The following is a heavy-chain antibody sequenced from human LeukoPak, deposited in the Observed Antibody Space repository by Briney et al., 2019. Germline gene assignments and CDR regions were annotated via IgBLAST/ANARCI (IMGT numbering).Heavy chain of an antibody. V-gene: IGHV3-48*04. CDR2: SSSSGSTI. Sequence: GGSLRLSCAASGFTFSSYSMNWVRQAPGKGLEWVSYSSSSGSTIYYADSVKGRFAISRDNAKNSLYLQMNSLSAEDTAVYYCARRRDFIDYWGQGTLVTVSS. D-gene: IGHD3/OR15-3a*01. J-gene: IGHJ4*02. CDR3: ARRRDFIDY. CDR1: GFTFSSYS.